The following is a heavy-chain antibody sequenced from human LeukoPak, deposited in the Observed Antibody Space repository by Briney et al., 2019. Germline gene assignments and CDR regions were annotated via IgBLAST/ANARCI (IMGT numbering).Heavy chain of an antibody. D-gene: IGHD1-14*01. CDR3: ARDRSEFDY. Sequence: PSETLSLTCTVSGGSIRGYYWSWIRQPPGKGLEWIGYIYYSGSTDCNPALKSRVTISVDTSKNQFSLQLSSVTASDTAVYYCARDRSEFDYWGQGTLVTVSS. V-gene: IGHV4-59*01. CDR1: GGSIRGYY. J-gene: IGHJ4*02. CDR2: IYYSGST.